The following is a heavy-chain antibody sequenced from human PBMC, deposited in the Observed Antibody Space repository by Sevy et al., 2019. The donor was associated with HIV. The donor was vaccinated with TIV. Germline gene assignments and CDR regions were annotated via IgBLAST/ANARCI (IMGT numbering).Heavy chain of an antibody. CDR2: ISVYNVNT. CDR3: ARDDCSRTSCHGSLLY. D-gene: IGHD2-2*01. Sequence: ASVKVSCKASGYTFTSYGISWVRQAPGQGPEWMGWISVYNVNTNYAQKLQGRVCMTTDTSTSTAYMELRSLRSDDTAVYYCARDDCSRTSCHGSLLYWGQGTLVTVSS. V-gene: IGHV1-18*01. J-gene: IGHJ4*02. CDR1: GYTFTSYG.